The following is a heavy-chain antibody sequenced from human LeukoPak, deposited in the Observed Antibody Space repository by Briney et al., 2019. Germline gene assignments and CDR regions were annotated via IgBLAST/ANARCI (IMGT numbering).Heavy chain of an antibody. CDR2: ISSSSSYI. CDR1: GFSFSSYA. Sequence: PGGSLRLSCAASGFSFSSYAMRWVRQAPGKGLEWVSSISSSSSYIYYADSVKGRFTISRDNAKNSLYLQMNSLRAEDTAVYYCASGTALDIVVVPAAPFDYWGQGTLVTVSS. D-gene: IGHD2-2*03. V-gene: IGHV3-21*01. CDR3: ASGTALDIVVVPAAPFDY. J-gene: IGHJ4*02.